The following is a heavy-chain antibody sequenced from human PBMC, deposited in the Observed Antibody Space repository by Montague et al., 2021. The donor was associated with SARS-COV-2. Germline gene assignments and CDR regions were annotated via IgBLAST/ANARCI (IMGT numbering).Heavy chain of an antibody. CDR2: IYHTGST. J-gene: IGHJ6*02. Sequence: SETLSLTCAVFGDSISTDNWWTWVRLPPGKGLEWVGEIYHTGSTKYKPSLKSRVSMSVDKSWNQFSLKLSSVTAADTAVYYCARFAYRRLFITSYYGMDVWGQGTTVTVSS. V-gene: IGHV4-4*02. CDR3: ARFAYRRLFITSYYGMDV. CDR1: GDSISTDNW. D-gene: IGHD2-2*01.